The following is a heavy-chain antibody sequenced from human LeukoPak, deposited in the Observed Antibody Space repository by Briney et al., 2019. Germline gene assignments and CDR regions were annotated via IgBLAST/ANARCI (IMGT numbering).Heavy chain of an antibody. CDR3: ACQVGYKSEYAFDI. J-gene: IGHJ3*02. CDR1: VSTFTNYD. CDR2: INPSGGST. V-gene: IGHV1-46*01. D-gene: IGHD5-24*01. Sequence: GASVKVSCKSSVSTFTNYDIHWEREAPGQGLEWMGIINPSGGSTSYAQKFQGRVTITSDTSTSTVYMELSSLSSKDTAVYYCACQVGYKSEYAFDIWGQGTMVTVSS.